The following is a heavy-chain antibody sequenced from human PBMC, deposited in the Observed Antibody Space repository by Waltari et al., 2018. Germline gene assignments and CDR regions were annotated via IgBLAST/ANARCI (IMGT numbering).Heavy chain of an antibody. CDR2: IIPILGIA. Sequence: QVQLVQSGAEVKKPGSSVKVSCKASGGTFSSYTISWVRQAPGQGLEGIGRIIPILGIANYAQKFQGRVTIPADKSTSTAYMELSSLRSDDTAVYYCARGSYYYGSGSYGPWGQGTLVTVSS. D-gene: IGHD3-10*01. J-gene: IGHJ5*02. CDR1: GGTFSSYT. CDR3: ARGSYYYGSGSYGP. V-gene: IGHV1-69*02.